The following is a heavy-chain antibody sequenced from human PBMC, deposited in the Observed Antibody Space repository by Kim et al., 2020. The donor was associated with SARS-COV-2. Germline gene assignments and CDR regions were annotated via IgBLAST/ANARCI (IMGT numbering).Heavy chain of an antibody. Sequence: SETLSLTCTVSGGSISSYYWSWIRQPPGKGLEWIGYIYYSGSTNYNPSLKSRVTISVDTSKNQFSLKLSSVTAADTAVYYCARGPTNTGDLDYWGQGTLVTVSS. CDR2: IYYSGST. CDR3: ARGPTNTGDLDY. CDR1: GGSISSYY. V-gene: IGHV4-59*01. D-gene: IGHD2-8*01. J-gene: IGHJ4*02.